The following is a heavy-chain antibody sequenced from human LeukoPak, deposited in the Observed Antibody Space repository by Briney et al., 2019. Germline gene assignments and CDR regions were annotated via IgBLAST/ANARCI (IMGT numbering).Heavy chain of an antibody. CDR2: ICSGGNT. Sequence: GGSLRLSCAAPGFTVSSNCMSWVRQAPGKGLEWVSLICSGGNTYYADSVKGRFTISRDDSKNTLYLQMNSLRAEDTAVYYCARPYCSGGTCYFFDYWGQGTLVTVS. D-gene: IGHD2-15*01. CDR1: GFTVSSNC. CDR3: ARPYCSGGTCYFFDY. J-gene: IGHJ4*02. V-gene: IGHV3-53*01.